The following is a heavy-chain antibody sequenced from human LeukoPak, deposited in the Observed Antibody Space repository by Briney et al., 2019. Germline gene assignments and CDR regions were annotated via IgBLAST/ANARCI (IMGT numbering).Heavy chain of an antibody. CDR2: IYPDDSQT. CDR1: GYYFNNYW. V-gene: IGHV5-51*01. Sequence: KSGESLKISCKGSGYYFNNYWITWVRQMPGKGLEWMGIIYPDDSQTRYSPSFQGQVTISADKSIRTAYLQWRSLKASDTAMYYCARHEIVGDRSSWYMSWGQGTLVTVSS. D-gene: IGHD6-13*01. CDR3: ARHEIVGDRSSWYMS. J-gene: IGHJ1*01.